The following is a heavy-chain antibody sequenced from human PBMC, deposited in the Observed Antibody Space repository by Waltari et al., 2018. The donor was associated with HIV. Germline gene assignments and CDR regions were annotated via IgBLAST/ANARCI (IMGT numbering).Heavy chain of an antibody. CDR1: GFSLSSSGRV. Sequence: QITLQESGPTVMKPTQTLRLPCSVSGFSLSSSGRVVGWVRQTPGKALDWLSIISWGDDKYFSPSLKTSLTITSDTTKMEGVLTVTDVHPADTGAYCCADRRATVDAFDVWGQGTRVTVSS. CDR2: ISWGDDK. J-gene: IGHJ3*01. CDR3: ADRRATVDAFDV. V-gene: IGHV2-5*02.